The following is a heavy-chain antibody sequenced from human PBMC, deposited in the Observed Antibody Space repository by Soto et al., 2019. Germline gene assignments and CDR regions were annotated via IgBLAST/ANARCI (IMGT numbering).Heavy chain of an antibody. CDR1: GFTFRNYA. CDR3: ARGRGAYDSSGWTFDI. V-gene: IGHV3-30-3*01. CDR2: IAYDGSNK. D-gene: IGHD3-22*01. Sequence: GGSLRLSCAASGFTFRNYAMHWVRQAPGKGLEWVAVIAYDGSNKYYADSVKGRFTISRDNSKNTLYLQMNSLRVEDTAVYYCARGRGAYDSSGWTFDIWGQGTMVTVSS. J-gene: IGHJ3*02.